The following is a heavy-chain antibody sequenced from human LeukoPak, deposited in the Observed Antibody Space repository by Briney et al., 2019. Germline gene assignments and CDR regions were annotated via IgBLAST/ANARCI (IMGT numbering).Heavy chain of an antibody. Sequence: QSGGSLRLSCAASGFTFSSYAMSWVRQAPGKGLEWVSAISGSGGSTYYADSVKGRFTISRDNSKNTLYLQMNSLRAEDTAVYYCAKDSAYSSGFLFDYWGQGTLVTVSS. CDR1: GFTFSSYA. D-gene: IGHD6-19*01. J-gene: IGHJ4*02. CDR3: AKDSAYSSGFLFDY. CDR2: ISGSGGST. V-gene: IGHV3-23*01.